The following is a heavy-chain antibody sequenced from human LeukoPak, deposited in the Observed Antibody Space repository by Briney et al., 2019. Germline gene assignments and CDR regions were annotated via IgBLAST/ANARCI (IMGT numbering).Heavy chain of an antibody. V-gene: IGHV3-30*18. CDR1: GFTFSSYG. CDR3: AKAPLPYRYYFDY. CDR2: ISYDGSNK. J-gene: IGHJ4*02. Sequence: RGGSLRLSCAASGFTFSSYGMHWVRQAPGKGLEWVAVISYDGSNKYYADSVKGRFTISRDNSKNTLYLQMNSLRAEDTAVYYCAKAPLPYRYYFDYWGQGTLVTVSS. D-gene: IGHD1-1*01.